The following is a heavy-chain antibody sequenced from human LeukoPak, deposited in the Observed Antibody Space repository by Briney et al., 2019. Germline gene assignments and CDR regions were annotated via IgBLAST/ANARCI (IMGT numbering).Heavy chain of an antibody. J-gene: IGHJ4*02. Sequence: GGSLRLSCAASGFTVSSNYMGWVRQAPGKGLEWVSLIYSGGSTYYADSVKGRFTISRDNSKNTLYLQMNSLRAEDTAVYYCARATYYYDSSGYWYYFDYWGQGTLVTVSS. D-gene: IGHD3-22*01. CDR1: GFTVSSNY. CDR2: IYSGGST. V-gene: IGHV3-66*01. CDR3: ARATYYYDSSGYWYYFDY.